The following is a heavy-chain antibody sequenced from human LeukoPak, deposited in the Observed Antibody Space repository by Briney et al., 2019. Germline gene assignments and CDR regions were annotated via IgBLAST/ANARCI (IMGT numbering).Heavy chain of an antibody. CDR1: GGSFSGYY. CDR2: INHSGST. V-gene: IGHV4-34*01. CDR3: ARGSRAEYTYGLYHY. Sequence: SETLSLTCAVYGGSFSGYYWSWIRQPPGKGLEWIGEINHSGSTNYNPSLKSRVTISVDTSKNQFSLKLSSVTAADTAVYYCARGSRAEYTYGLYHYWGQGTLVTVSS. D-gene: IGHD5-18*01. J-gene: IGHJ4*02.